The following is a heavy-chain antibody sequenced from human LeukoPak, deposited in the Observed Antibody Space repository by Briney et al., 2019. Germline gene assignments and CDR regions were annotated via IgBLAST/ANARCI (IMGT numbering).Heavy chain of an antibody. D-gene: IGHD3-22*01. CDR1: GYTLTELS. CDR2: FDPEDGET. V-gene: IGHV1-24*01. J-gene: IGHJ4*02. Sequence: ASVKVSCKVSGYTLTELSMHWVRQAPVKGLEWMGGFDPEDGETIYAQKFQGRVTMTEDTSTDTAYMELSSLRSEDTAVYYCATEENYYDSSGYFGYWGQGTLVTVSS. CDR3: ATEENYYDSSGYFGY.